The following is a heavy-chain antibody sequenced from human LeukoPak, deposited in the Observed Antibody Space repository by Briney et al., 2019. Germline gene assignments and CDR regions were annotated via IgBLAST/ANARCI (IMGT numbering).Heavy chain of an antibody. Sequence: PSETLSLTCAVYGGSFSGYYWSWIRQPPGKGLEWIGEINHSGSTNCNPSLKSRVTISVDTSKNQFSLKLSSVTAAGTAVYYCARILVATTYHYYYYMDVWGKGTTVTVSS. V-gene: IGHV4-34*01. CDR1: GGSFSGYY. CDR3: ARILVATTYHYYYYMDV. CDR2: INHSGST. J-gene: IGHJ6*03. D-gene: IGHD5-12*01.